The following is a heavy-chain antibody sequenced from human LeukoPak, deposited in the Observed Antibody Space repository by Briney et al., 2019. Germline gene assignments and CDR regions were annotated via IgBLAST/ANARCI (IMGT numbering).Heavy chain of an antibody. CDR3: ARDYEGDL. Sequence: PGGSLRLSCAAAGFPFSTYIMNWVRQAPGKGLEWVSSISGSSGYIYYADSVKGRFTISRNNAMDSLYLQMDSLRGYDTAVYYCARDYEGDLWGQGTLVTVSS. D-gene: IGHD3-22*01. CDR1: GFPFSTYI. J-gene: IGHJ5*02. V-gene: IGHV3-21*01. CDR2: ISGSSGYI.